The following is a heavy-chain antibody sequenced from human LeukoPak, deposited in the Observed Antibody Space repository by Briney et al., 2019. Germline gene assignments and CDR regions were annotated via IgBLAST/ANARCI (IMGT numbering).Heavy chain of an antibody. CDR3: ARDLSFPANTFDL. Sequence: SQTLSLTCTVSGGSISSGDYYWSWIRQPPGKGLEWIGYIYYSGSTNYNPSLKSRVTISVDTSKNQFSLKLSSVTAADTAVYYCARDLSFPANTFDLWGRGTLVTVSS. J-gene: IGHJ2*01. D-gene: IGHD4/OR15-4a*01. CDR1: GGSISSGDYY. CDR2: IYYSGST. V-gene: IGHV4-61*08.